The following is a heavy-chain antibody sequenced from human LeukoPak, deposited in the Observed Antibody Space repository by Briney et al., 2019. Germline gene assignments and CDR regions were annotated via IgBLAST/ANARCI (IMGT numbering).Heavy chain of an antibody. V-gene: IGHV4-59*01. D-gene: IGHD3-22*01. J-gene: IGHJ4*02. CDR2: IHYSGST. CDR3: ARYSYDSSGYYCRFDY. CDR1: GGSINNYY. Sequence: SETLSLTCSVSGGSINNYYWSWIRQPPGKGLEWIGYIHYSGSTDYNPSLRSRVTISVDTSKNQFSVKLSSVTAADTAVYYCARYSYDSSGYYCRFDYWGQGTLVTVS.